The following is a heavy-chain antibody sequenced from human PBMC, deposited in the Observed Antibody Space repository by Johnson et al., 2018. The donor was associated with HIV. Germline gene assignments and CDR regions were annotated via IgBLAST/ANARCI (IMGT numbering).Heavy chain of an antibody. CDR2: IKSKTDGGTT. CDR3: ARENYYNFPLDAFDI. Sequence: VQLVESGGGVVQPGRSLRLSCAASGFTFSNAWMTWVRQAPGKGLEWVGRIKSKTDGGTTDYVAPVKGRFTISRDNSKNTLYLQMNSLRAEDTAVYYCARENYYNFPLDAFDIWGQGTMVTVSS. J-gene: IGHJ3*02. V-gene: IGHV3-15*01. D-gene: IGHD3-3*01. CDR1: GFTFSNAW.